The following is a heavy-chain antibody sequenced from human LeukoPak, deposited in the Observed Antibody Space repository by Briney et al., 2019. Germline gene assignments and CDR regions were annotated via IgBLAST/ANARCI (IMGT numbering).Heavy chain of an antibody. Sequence: ASVKVSCKASGNTFTMYNIHWVRQAPGQGLEWMGMINPSDGATTYTQKFQGRVTMTRDMSTTTVYMDLRSLRSEDTAVYFCARDQRGGLSANLGGLFASYYTYYYMDVWGRGTTVTVSS. CDR2: INPSDGAT. CDR3: ARDQRGGLSANLGGLFASYYTYYYMDV. J-gene: IGHJ6*03. V-gene: IGHV1-46*01. D-gene: IGHD3-16*01. CDR1: GNTFTMYN.